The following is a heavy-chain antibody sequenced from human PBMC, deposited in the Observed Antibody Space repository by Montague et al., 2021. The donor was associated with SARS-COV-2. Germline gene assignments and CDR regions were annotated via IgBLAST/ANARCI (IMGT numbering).Heavy chain of an antibody. CDR3: ARVRITMIVVVDAFDI. CDR2: IYYSGST. J-gene: IGHJ3*02. CDR1: GGSISSGGYY. D-gene: IGHD3-22*01. Sequence: TLSLTCTVSGGSISSGGYYWSWIRQHPGKGLEWIGYIYYSGSTYYNPSLKSRVTISEDTSKNQFSLKLSSVTAADTAVYYCARVRITMIVVVDAFDIWGQGTMVTVSS. V-gene: IGHV4-31*03.